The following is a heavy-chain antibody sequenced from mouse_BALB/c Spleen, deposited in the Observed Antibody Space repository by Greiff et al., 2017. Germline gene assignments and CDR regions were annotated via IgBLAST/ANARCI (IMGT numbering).Heavy chain of an antibody. Sequence: EVKLMESGPGLVKPSQSLSLTCTVTGYSITSDYAWNWIRQFPGNKLEWMGYISYSGSTSYNPSLKSRISITRDTSKNQFFLQLNSVTTEDTATYYCARDYYGSSYVHWYFDVWGAGTTVTVSS. V-gene: IGHV3-2*02. CDR2: ISYSGST. CDR1: GYSITSDYA. D-gene: IGHD1-1*01. J-gene: IGHJ1*01. CDR3: ARDYYGSSYVHWYFDV.